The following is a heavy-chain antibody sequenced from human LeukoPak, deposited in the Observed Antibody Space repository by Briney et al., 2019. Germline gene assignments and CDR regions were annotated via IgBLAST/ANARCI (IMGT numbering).Heavy chain of an antibody. CDR2: IKQDGSEK. J-gene: IGHJ4*02. D-gene: IGHD2-2*01. V-gene: IGHV3-7*01. CDR3: ARRRSLGYCSSTSCYGYYFDY. Sequence: GGSLRLSCAASGFTFSSYWMGWVRQAPGKGLEWVANIKQDGSEKYYVDSVKGRFTISRDNAKNSLYLQMNSLRAEDTAVYYCARRRSLGYCSSTSCYGYYFDYWGQGTLVTVSS. CDR1: GFTFSSYW.